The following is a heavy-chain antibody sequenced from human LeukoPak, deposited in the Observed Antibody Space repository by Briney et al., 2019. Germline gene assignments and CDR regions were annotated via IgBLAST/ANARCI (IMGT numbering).Heavy chain of an antibody. CDR3: ARDGMYYYDSSGYSR. D-gene: IGHD3-22*01. CDR2: ISSSSRYT. V-gene: IGHV3-11*05. Sequence: GWSLTLSCAASGFTFSDYYMSWIRQAPAKGLEWVSYISSSSRYTNYADSVEGRFTISRDNAQNSLYLQMNSLRAEDTAVDCCARDGMYYYDSSGYSRWGQGTLVTVS. CDR1: GFTFSDYY. J-gene: IGHJ4*02.